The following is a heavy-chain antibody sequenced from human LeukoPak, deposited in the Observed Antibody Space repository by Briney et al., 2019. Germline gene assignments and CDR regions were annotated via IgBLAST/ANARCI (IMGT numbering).Heavy chain of an antibody. D-gene: IGHD3-3*01. CDR3: AGRFLEWLLDY. J-gene: IGHJ4*02. Sequence: PSETLSLTCAVYGGSFSGYYWSWIRQPPGKGLEWIGEINHSGSTNYSPSLKSRVTISVDTSKNQFSLKLSSVTAADTAVYYCAGRFLEWLLDYWGQGTLVTVSS. CDR2: INHSGST. V-gene: IGHV4-34*01. CDR1: GGSFSGYY.